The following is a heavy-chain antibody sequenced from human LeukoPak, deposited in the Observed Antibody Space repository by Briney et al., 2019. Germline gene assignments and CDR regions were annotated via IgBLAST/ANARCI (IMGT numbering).Heavy chain of an antibody. D-gene: IGHD5-12*01. CDR3: VKEGSGYSGYGWPDY. CDR2: ISSNGGST. J-gene: IGHJ4*02. V-gene: IGHV3-64D*06. CDR1: GFTFSSYA. Sequence: PGGALRLSCSAPGFTFSSYAMYRGRQAPGKGLEYVSAISSNGGSTYYADSVKGRFTISRDNSKNTLYLQMSSLRAEDTAVYYCVKEGSGYSGYGWPDYWGQGTLVTVSS.